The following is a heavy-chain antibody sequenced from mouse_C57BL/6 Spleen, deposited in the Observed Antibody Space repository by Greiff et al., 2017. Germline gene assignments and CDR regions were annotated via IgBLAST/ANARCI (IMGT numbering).Heavy chain of an antibody. Sequence: QVHVKQSGAELVKPGASVKISCKASGYAFSSYWMNWVKQRPGKGLEWIGQIYPGDGDTNYNGKFKGKATLTADKSSSTAYMQLSSLTSEDSAVYFCAREDLLLRSLDYWGQGTTLTVSS. J-gene: IGHJ2*01. CDR1: GYAFSSYW. D-gene: IGHD1-1*01. CDR2: IYPGDGDT. V-gene: IGHV1-80*01. CDR3: AREDLLLRSLDY.